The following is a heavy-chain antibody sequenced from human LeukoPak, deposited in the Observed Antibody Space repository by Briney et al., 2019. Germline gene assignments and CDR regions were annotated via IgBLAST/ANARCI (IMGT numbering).Heavy chain of an antibody. D-gene: IGHD2-15*01. V-gene: IGHV1-69*01. CDR1: GGTFSSYA. J-gene: IGHJ3*02. CDR3: ASTGPGYCSGGSCQDAFDI. CDR2: IIPIFGTA. Sequence: SVKVSCKASGGTFSSYAISWVRQAPGQGLEWMGGIIPIFGTANYAQKFQGRVTITADESTSTAYMELSSLRSEDTAVYYCASTGPGYCSGGSCQDAFDIWGQGTMVTVSS.